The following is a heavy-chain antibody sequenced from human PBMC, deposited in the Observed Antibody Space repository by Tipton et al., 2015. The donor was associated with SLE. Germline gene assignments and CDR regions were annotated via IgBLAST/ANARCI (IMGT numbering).Heavy chain of an antibody. Sequence: QSGAEVKKPGASVKVSCKASGYTFTGYYMHWVRQAPGQGLEWMGRINPNSGSTNYAQKFQGRVTMTRDTSISTAYMELSRLRSDETAVYYGARGGDDYGDYADFDYWGQGTLVAVSS. CDR3: ARGGDDYGDYADFDY. CDR1: GYTFTGYY. CDR2: INPNSGST. V-gene: IGHV1-2*06. J-gene: IGHJ4*02. D-gene: IGHD4-17*01.